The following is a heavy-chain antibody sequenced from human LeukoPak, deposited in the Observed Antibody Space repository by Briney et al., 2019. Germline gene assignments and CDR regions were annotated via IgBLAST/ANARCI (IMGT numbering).Heavy chain of an antibody. Sequence: GGSLRLSCAASGFTFSSYAMSWVRQAPGKGLEWVSAISGSGGSTYYADSVKGRFTISRDNSKNTLYLQMNSLRAEDTAVYYCAKDGYSGSPDGHYYYYGMDVWGQGTTVTVSS. CDR1: GFTFSSYA. D-gene: IGHD6-13*01. CDR2: ISGSGGST. J-gene: IGHJ6*02. V-gene: IGHV3-23*01. CDR3: AKDGYSGSPDGHYYYYGMDV.